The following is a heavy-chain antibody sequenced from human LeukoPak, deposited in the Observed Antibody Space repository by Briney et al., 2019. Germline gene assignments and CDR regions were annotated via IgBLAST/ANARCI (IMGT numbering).Heavy chain of an antibody. J-gene: IGHJ4*02. V-gene: IGHV3-23*01. Sequence: PGGSLRLSCVASGFTYDSYTLSWVRQAPGKGLEWVSAISGSGGSTYYADSVKGRFTISRDNSKNTLYLQMNSLRAEDTAVYYCAKDPLPPDYYDSSGYFSYWGQGTLVTVSS. CDR2: ISGSGGST. CDR3: AKDPLPPDYYDSSGYFSY. D-gene: IGHD3-22*01. CDR1: GFTYDSYT.